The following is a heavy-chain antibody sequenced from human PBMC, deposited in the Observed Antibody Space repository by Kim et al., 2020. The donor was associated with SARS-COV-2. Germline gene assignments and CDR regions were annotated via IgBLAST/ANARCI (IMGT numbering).Heavy chain of an antibody. V-gene: IGHV4-39*01. D-gene: IGHD2-2*01. CDR3: DGQLLTQGWFDP. CDR2: IYYSGST. CDR1: GGSISSSSYY. J-gene: IGHJ5*02. Sequence: SETLSLTCTVSGGSISSSSYYWGWIRQPPGKGLEWIGSIYYSGSTYYNPSLKSRVTISVDTSKNQFSLKLSSVTAADTAVYYCDGQLLTQGWFDPWGQGTLVTVSS.